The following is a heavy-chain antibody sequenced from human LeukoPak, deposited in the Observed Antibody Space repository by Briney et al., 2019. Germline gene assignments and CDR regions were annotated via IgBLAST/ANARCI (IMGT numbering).Heavy chain of an antibody. CDR1: EFAIPDHH. J-gene: IGHJ4*02. V-gene: IGHV3-72*01. Sequence: GGPLRLSCAASEFAIPDHHMDWGPHAPGKAREGGGRTQTPKPNGCTIEYAASVKGRFTISRDDSKNSLYLQLNSLKTEDTAVYYCVRVVTTSSGWYHFDNWGQGTLVTVSS. CDR3: VRVVTTSSGWYHFDN. D-gene: IGHD6-13*01. CDR2: TQTPKPNGCTI.